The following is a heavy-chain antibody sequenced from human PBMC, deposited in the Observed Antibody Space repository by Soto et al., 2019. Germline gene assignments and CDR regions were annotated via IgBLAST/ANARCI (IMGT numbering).Heavy chain of an antibody. CDR2: IIPIFGTA. CDR1: GGTFSSYP. V-gene: IGHV1-69*06. J-gene: IGHJ1*01. Sequence: QVQLVQSGAEVKKPGSSVKVSCKASGGTFSSYPINWVRQAPGQGLEWMGGIIPIFGTANYAQKFRGRVTITADKSTSTAFIYLSSLRSEDSAVYYCAVVGAAGPIYFQHWGQGTLVTVSS. D-gene: IGHD2-15*01. CDR3: AVVGAAGPIYFQH.